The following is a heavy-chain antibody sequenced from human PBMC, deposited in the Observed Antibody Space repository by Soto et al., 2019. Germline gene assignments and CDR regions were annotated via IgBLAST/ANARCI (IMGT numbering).Heavy chain of an antibody. CDR3: AKSMGGNANGMDV. CDR2: IKEDGSEK. Sequence: PGGSLRLSCATSGFSFGSYWMTWIRQAPGKGLEWVANIKEDGSEKNYVDSVKGRFTISRDNAKNSLYLQMNSLRAEDTALYYCAKSMGGNANGMDVWGQGTTVTVSS. V-gene: IGHV3-7*05. J-gene: IGHJ6*02. CDR1: GFSFGSYW. D-gene: IGHD2-15*01.